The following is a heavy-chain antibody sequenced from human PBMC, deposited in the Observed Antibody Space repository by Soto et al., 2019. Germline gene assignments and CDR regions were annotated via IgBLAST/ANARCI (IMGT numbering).Heavy chain of an antibody. Sequence: GGSLRLSCAASGFTFSSNGMHWVRQAPGKGLEWVAVISYDGRNKYYADSVKGRFTISTENSKNTLYLQMNSMRAEDTAVYYCPKGLGGWSGGSCYPLDYWGQGTLVTVSS. CDR2: ISYDGRNK. J-gene: IGHJ4*02. CDR3: PKGLGGWSGGSCYPLDY. D-gene: IGHD2-15*01. V-gene: IGHV3-30*18. CDR1: GFTFSSNG.